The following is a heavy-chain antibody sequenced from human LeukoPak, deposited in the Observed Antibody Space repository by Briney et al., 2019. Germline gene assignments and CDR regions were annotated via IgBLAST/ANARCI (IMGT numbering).Heavy chain of an antibody. CDR3: AKGGAATMRDGYNYYLYYMEV. CDR1: GITFSSHA. Sequence: PGGSLRLSCAASGITFSSHAMSWVRQAPGKGLEWVSLISGSGGHTYYGDPLKGRLTISRDNPTNRLYLQKNNLRPEDTAVYYCAKGGAATMRDGYNYYLYYMEVWGRRTTVTVSS. CDR2: ISGSGGHT. J-gene: IGHJ6*03. V-gene: IGHV3-23*01. D-gene: IGHD5-24*01.